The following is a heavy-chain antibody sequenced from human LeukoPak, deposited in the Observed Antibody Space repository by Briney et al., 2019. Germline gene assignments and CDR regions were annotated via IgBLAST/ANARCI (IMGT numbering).Heavy chain of an antibody. V-gene: IGHV4-34*01. Sequence: PSETLSLTCAVYGGSFSGYYWSWIRQPPGQGLEWIGEINHSGSTNYNPSLKSRVTISVDTSKNQFSLKLSSVTAADTAVYYCARGKLARYCSSTSCYILTFDYWGQGTLVTVSS. CDR2: INHSGST. J-gene: IGHJ4*02. D-gene: IGHD2-2*02. CDR3: ARGKLARYCSSTSCYILTFDY. CDR1: GGSFSGYY.